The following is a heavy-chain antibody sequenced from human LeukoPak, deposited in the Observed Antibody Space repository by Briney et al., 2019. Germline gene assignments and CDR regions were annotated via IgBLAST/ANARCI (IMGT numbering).Heavy chain of an antibody. Sequence: PGGSLRLSCAASGFTFSSYAMHWVRQVPGKGLEYVSAISSNGGSTYYANSVKGRFTISRDNSKNTLYLQMGSLRAEDMAVYYCVRGYSYGAGYWGQGTLVTVSS. CDR2: ISSNGGST. J-gene: IGHJ4*02. CDR1: GFTFSSYA. CDR3: VRGYSYGAGY. V-gene: IGHV3-64*01. D-gene: IGHD5-18*01.